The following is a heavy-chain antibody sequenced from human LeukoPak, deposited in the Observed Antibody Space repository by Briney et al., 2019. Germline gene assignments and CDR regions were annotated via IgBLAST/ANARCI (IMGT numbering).Heavy chain of an antibody. CDR2: IIPILGIA. Sequence: SVKVSCRPSGGTFSSYAISGVRQAPGQGLEWMGRIIPILGIANYAQKFQGRVTITADKSTSTAYMELSSLRSEDTAVYYCARDAEVVGFDYWGQGTLVTVSS. CDR3: ARDAEVVGFDY. CDR1: GGTFSSYA. J-gene: IGHJ4*02. D-gene: IGHD2-15*01. V-gene: IGHV1-69*04.